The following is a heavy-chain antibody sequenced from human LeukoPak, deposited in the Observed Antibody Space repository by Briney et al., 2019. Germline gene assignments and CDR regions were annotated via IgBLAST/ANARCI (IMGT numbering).Heavy chain of an antibody. J-gene: IGHJ4*02. V-gene: IGHV1-18*01. CDR3: ARDLNPFSSGYYKDY. CDR1: GYTFTSYG. Sequence: ASVKVSCKASGYTFTSYGISWVRQAPGQGLEWMGWISAYNGNTNYAHKLQGRVTMTTDTSTSTAYMELRSLRSDDTAVYYCARDLNPFSSGYYKDYWGQGTLVAVSS. CDR2: ISAYNGNT. D-gene: IGHD3-22*01.